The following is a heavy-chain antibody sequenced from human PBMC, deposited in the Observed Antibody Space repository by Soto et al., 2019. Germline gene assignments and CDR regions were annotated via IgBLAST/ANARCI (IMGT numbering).Heavy chain of an antibody. J-gene: IGHJ5*02. V-gene: IGHV5-51*01. CDR1: GYSFTSYW. CDR3: ARLSTMTTTHNWFDH. Sequence: GESLKISCKGSGYSFTSYWIGWVRQMPGKGLEWMGIIYPGDSDTRYSPSFQGQVTISADKSISTAYLQWSSLKASDTAMYYCARLSTMTTTHNWFDHWGQGTLVTVSS. D-gene: IGHD4-4*01. CDR2: IYPGDSDT.